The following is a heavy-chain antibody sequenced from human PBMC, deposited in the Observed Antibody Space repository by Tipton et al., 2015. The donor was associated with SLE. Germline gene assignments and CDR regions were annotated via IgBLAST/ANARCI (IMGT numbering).Heavy chain of an antibody. CDR1: GFTVSSTY. D-gene: IGHD2-2*01. CDR2: IFSGGST. V-gene: IGHV3-66*01. J-gene: IGHJ6*03. CDR3: ARDACSSTSCYGYYYMDV. Sequence: GSLRLSCAASGFTVSSTYMSWVRQAPGKGLEWVSVIFSGGSTYYADSVKGRFTISRDNSMNTLYLQMNSLRAEDTAVYYCARDACSSTSCYGYYYMDVWGKGTTVTVSS.